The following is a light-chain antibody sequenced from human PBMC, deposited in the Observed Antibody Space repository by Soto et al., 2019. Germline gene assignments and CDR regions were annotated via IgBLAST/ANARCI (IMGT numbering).Light chain of an antibody. Sequence: EIGLTQSPATLSLSPGERATLSSWAGKMVVFTYLAWYQQKPGQAPRLLIYGASSRAAGIPNRFSGSGSGTDFTLTISRLEPEDFAVYYCQQYGSSPGTFGQGTKLEIK. CDR1: KMVVFTY. CDR3: QQYGSSPGT. V-gene: IGKV3-20*01. J-gene: IGKJ2*01. CDR2: GAS.